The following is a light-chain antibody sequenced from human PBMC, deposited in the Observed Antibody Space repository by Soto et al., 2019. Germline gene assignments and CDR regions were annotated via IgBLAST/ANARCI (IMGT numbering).Light chain of an antibody. J-gene: IGKJ2*01. CDR1: QDISTW. Sequence: DIPMTQSPSTLSASVGDRVTIICRASQDISTWLAWYQQRPGQAPKSLIYKASSLESGVPSRFSGSGSRTEFTLTISSPQPDDFATYYCQQYDSYPHTFGQGTKLEIK. V-gene: IGKV1-5*03. CDR3: QQYDSYPHT. CDR2: KAS.